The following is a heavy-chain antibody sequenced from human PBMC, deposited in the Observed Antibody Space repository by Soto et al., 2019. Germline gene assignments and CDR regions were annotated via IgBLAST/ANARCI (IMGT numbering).Heavy chain of an antibody. CDR2: IGPNEGAT. D-gene: IGHD2-15*01. J-gene: IGHJ2*01. Sequence: QVQLVQSGSEVKKPGASVRVSCKASGYTFNDYGISWVRQAPGQGLEWMGWIGPNEGATNHAQTFQGRVTMTVDTSTTTHDIELRSLRSDDTALHHCARCYCSVGSCYTCWHFDLWGPGTLVTVTA. CDR3: ARCYCSVGSCYTCWHFDL. V-gene: IGHV1-18*01. CDR1: GYTFNDYG.